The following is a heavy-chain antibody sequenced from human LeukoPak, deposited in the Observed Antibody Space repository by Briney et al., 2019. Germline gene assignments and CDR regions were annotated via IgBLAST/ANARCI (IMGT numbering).Heavy chain of an antibody. Sequence: SQTLSLTCAICGGDSVSSDSAAWNWIRQSPSRGLEWLGRKYWRSKWYNEYAVYVKSRITIDLDTSKNQFSLQLNSVTPEDTAVYYCARDSLGGFRNDYWGQGTLVTVSS. D-gene: IGHD2-15*01. CDR3: ARDSLGGFRNDY. J-gene: IGHJ4*02. CDR1: GGDSVSSDSAA. CDR2: KYWRSKWYN. V-gene: IGHV6-1*01.